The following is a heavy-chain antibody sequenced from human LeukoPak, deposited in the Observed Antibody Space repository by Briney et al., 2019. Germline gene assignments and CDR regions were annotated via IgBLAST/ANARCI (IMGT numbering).Heavy chain of an antibody. CDR3: ARGQGILWFGEQGDY. J-gene: IGHJ4*02. D-gene: IGHD3-10*01. V-gene: IGHV1-8*01. CDR1: GYTFTSYD. CDR2: MNPNSGNT. Sequence: ASVKVSCKASGYTFTSYDINWVRQATGQGLEWMGWMNPNSGNTGYAQKFQGRVTMTRNTSVSTAYMELSSLRSEDTAVYYCARGQGILWFGEQGDYWGQGTLVTVSS.